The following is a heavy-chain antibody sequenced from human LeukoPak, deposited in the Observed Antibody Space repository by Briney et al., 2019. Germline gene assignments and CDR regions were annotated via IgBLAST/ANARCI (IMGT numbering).Heavy chain of an antibody. CDR1: GFSFTNYA. V-gene: IGHV3-74*01. J-gene: IGHJ3*02. CDR2: ISSDGSNT. Sequence: GGSLRLSCAASGFSFTNYAMSWVRQVPGKGLVWVSRISSDGSNTGYADSVKGRFAISRDNAKNTVDLQMNSLRAEDTAVYYCVRDSGVYAFDIWGQGTMVTVSS. D-gene: IGHD2-8*02. CDR3: VRDSGVYAFDI.